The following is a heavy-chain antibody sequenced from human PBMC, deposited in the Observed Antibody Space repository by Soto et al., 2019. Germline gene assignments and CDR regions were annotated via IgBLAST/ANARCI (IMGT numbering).Heavy chain of an antibody. D-gene: IGHD5-18*01. V-gene: IGHV4-39*01. CDR3: ARQLGCSYDYFVGSYYFDY. CDR2: FAYSGSN. Sequence: QLQLQESGPGLVKPSETLSLTCTVSGGSISSGSYYWDWIRQPPGKGLEWIGSFAYSGSNYYNPSILWRVSMSVDPFNSPFSLRLGSVTAADTAVYSCARQLGCSYDYFVGSYYFDYWGQGTLVTVSS. CDR1: GGSISSGSYY. J-gene: IGHJ4*02.